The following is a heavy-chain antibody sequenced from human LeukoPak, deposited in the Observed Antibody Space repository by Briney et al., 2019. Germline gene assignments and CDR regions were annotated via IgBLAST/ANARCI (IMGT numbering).Heavy chain of an antibody. J-gene: IGHJ4*02. CDR3: ARGHNYDYVWGSYRPAPFDY. Sequence: ASVKVSCKASGYTFTGYYMHWVRQAPGQGLEWMGWINPSSGGTNYAQKFQGRVTMTRDTSISTAYMELSRLRSDDTAVYYCARGHNYDYVWGSYRPAPFDYWGQGTLVTVSS. CDR1: GYTFTGYY. V-gene: IGHV1-2*02. CDR2: INPSSGGT. D-gene: IGHD3-16*02.